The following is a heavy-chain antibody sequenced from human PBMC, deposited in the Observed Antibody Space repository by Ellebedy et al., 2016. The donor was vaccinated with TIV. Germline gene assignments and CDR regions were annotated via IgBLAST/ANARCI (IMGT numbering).Heavy chain of an antibody. D-gene: IGHD1-26*01. CDR2: IHDSGNT. J-gene: IGHJ4*02. CDR1: GGAITYYY. CDR3: ARWVFGRTFDS. Sequence: MPGGSLRLSCNVSGGAITYYYVSWIRQPPGKGLEWIGYIHDSGNTKYNASLKSRVTISVDTSKNQFSLKLSSVTAADTAVYYCARWVFGRTFDSWGQGTLVTRSS. V-gene: IGHV4-59*01.